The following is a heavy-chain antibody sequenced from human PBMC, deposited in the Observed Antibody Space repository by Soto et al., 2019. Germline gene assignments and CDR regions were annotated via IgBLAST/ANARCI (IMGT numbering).Heavy chain of an antibody. J-gene: IGHJ4*02. CDR2: IWYDGSNK. D-gene: IGHD6-13*01. CDR3: ARDLASTRIAAAGVFDY. V-gene: IGHV3-33*01. CDR1: GFTFSSYG. Sequence: HPGGSLRLSCAASGFTFSSYGMHWVRQAPGKGLEWVAVIWYDGSNKYYADSVKGRFTISRDNSKNTLYLQMNSLRAEDTAVYYCARDLASTRIAAAGVFDYWGQGTLVTVS.